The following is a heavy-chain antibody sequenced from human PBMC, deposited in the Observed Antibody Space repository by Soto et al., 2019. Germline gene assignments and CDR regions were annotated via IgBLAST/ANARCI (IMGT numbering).Heavy chain of an antibody. V-gene: IGHV3-74*01. CDR2: IDSYGGYS. CDR3: ARDRRHNWFDP. Sequence: EVQLVESGGGLVQPGGSLSLSCAASGFTISNYWMHWVRQSPGKGLVWVAGIDSYGGYSRYPDSVRGRFTISRDNGKNSLYLQMNNLRHEDTAVYYCARDRRHNWFDPWGQGALVTVST. CDR1: GFTISNYW. J-gene: IGHJ5*02.